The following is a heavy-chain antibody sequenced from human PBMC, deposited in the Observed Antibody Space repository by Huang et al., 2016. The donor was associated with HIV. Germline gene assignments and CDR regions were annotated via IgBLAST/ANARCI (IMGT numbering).Heavy chain of an antibody. J-gene: IGHJ6*02. Sequence: EVQLVQSGAEVKKPGESLRISCKGSGYSFGKYWIGWGGQTPEKGLEWMGVIYPYDSSTMYSPSFRGQVTISADKSTNTAYLQWKNLKASDSAIYYCSRPGGGGFSFGPRAGMDVWGQGTTVIVSS. D-gene: IGHD3-3*01. CDR2: IYPYDSST. V-gene: IGHV5-51*01. CDR3: SRPGGGGFSFGPRAGMDV. CDR1: GYSFGKYW.